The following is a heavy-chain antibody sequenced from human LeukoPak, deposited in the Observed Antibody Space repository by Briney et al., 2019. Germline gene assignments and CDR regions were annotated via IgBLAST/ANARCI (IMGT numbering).Heavy chain of an antibody. V-gene: IGHV3-33*06. CDR2: IWHDGSSQ. CDR3: AKDAQRGFDYSNSLES. D-gene: IGHD4-11*01. J-gene: IGHJ5*01. Sequence: PGGSLRLSCVASGFTSDHYGMHWVRQAPGKGLEWVAVIWHDGSSQYYADSVKGRFTISRDNSMNTLYLQMNSLRAEDTAVYYCAKDAQRGFDYSNSLESWGQGTLVTVSS. CDR1: GFTSDHYG.